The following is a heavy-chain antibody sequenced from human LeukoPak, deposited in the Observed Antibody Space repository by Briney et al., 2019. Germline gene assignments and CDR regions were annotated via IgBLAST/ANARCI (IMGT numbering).Heavy chain of an antibody. D-gene: IGHD1-26*01. CDR2: ISSNGGST. V-gene: IGHV3-64*01. CDR3: ARGARGSYYYYGMDV. CDR1: GFTFSSYA. Sequence: PGGSLRLSCAASGFTFSSYAMHWVRQAPGKGLEYVSAISSNGGSTYYANSVRGRFTISRDNSKNTLYLQMGSLRAEDMAVYYCARGARGSYYYYGMDVWGQGTTVTVSS. J-gene: IGHJ6*02.